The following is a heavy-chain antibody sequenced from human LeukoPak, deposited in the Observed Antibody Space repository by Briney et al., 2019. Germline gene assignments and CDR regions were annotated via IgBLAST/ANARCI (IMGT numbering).Heavy chain of an antibody. CDR1: GFTFRDYY. V-gene: IGHV3-11*01. D-gene: IGHD6-6*01. Sequence: GGALRLSCAASGFTFRDYYMSWIRQAPGKGLEWVSYISSSGNTIYYADSVKGRFTISGDNAKNSLYLQMNSLRAEDTAVYYCARNKIAARFFDYWGQGTLVTVSS. CDR2: ISSSGNTI. J-gene: IGHJ4*02. CDR3: ARNKIAARFFDY.